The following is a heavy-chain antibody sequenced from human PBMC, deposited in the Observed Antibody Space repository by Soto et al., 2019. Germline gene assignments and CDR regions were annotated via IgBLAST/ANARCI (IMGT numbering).Heavy chain of an antibody. V-gene: IGHV1-69*01. Sequence: QVQLVQSGAEVKKPGSSVKVSCKTSGVSFNNNGIGWVRQAPGHGLEWMGGVSPPFRTSNYARKFQGRISITADEYTGIVNMELSSLTSEDTAQYYCARVLYYGSGSYSPYGMDVWGQGTTVTVSS. CDR3: ARVLYYGSGSYSPYGMDV. J-gene: IGHJ6*02. CDR1: GVSFNNNG. D-gene: IGHD3-10*01. CDR2: VSPPFRTS.